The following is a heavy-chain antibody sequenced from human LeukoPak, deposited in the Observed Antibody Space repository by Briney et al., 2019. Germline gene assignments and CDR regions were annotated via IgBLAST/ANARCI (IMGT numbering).Heavy chain of an antibody. D-gene: IGHD6-19*01. J-gene: IGHJ4*02. CDR2: IWYDGSND. CDR1: GLTFSNYC. V-gene: IGHV3-33*08. CDR3: ARDPSGSGWSLNN. Sequence: PGGSLRLSCVVSGLTFSNYCMTWVRQAPGKGLEWVAFIWYDGSNDHYADSVKGRFTISRDNSKNTVCLQMNSLRVEDTAVYYCARDPSGSGWSLNNWGQGTLVTVSS.